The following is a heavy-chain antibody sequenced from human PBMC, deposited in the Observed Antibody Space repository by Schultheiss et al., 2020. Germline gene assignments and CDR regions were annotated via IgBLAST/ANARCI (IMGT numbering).Heavy chain of an antibody. CDR3: ARGPDSFTTASYYYYGMDV. CDR1: GGSISSGGYS. V-gene: IGHV4-31*11. J-gene: IGHJ6*02. CDR2: IYYSGST. Sequence: SETLSLTCAVSGGSISSGGYSWSWIRQPPGKGLEWIGYIYYSGSTYYNPSLKSRVTISVDTSKNQFSLKLSSVTAADTAVYYCARGPDSFTTASYYYYGMDVWGQGTTVTVSS. D-gene: IGHD3-22*01.